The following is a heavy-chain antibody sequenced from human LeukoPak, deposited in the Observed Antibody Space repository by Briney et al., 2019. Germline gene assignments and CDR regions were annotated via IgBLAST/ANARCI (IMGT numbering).Heavy chain of an antibody. V-gene: IGHV1-18*01. CDR2: ISAYNGNT. J-gene: IGHJ4*02. D-gene: IGHD3-3*01. CDR1: GYTFTSYG. Sequence: ASVKVSCKASGYTFTSYGISWVRQAPGQGLEWTGWISAYNGNTNYAQKLQGRVTMTTDTSTSTAYMELRSLRSDDTAVYYCARVVIDFWSGYYTTYYFDYWGQGTLVTVSS. CDR3: ARVVIDFWSGYYTTYYFDY.